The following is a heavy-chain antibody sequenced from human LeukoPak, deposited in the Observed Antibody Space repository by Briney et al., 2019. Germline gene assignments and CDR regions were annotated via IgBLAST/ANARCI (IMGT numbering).Heavy chain of an antibody. V-gene: IGHV3-48*02. D-gene: IGHD6-19*01. Sequence: GGSLRLSCAASGFTFSTYALSWVRQAPGKGLEWVSYISSSGGTIYYADSVKGRFTISRDNAKNSLFLRMNSLRDEDTAVYYCARHPGWGYFEYWGQGTLVTVSS. CDR1: GFTFSTYA. J-gene: IGHJ4*02. CDR3: ARHPGWGYFEY. CDR2: ISSSGGTI.